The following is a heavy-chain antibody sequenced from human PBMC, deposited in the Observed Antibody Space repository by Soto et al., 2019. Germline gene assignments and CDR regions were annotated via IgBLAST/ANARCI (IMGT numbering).Heavy chain of an antibody. V-gene: IGHV1-58*02. Sequence: SVKVSCKASGFTFTSSAMQWVRQARGQRLEWIGWIVVGSGNTNYAQKFQERVTITRDMSTSTAYMELSSLRSEDTAVYYCAADTKSSSWYPYYYYYGMDVWGQGTTVTVS. CDR1: GFTFTSSA. J-gene: IGHJ6*02. D-gene: IGHD6-13*01. CDR3: AADTKSSSWYPYYYYYGMDV. CDR2: IVVGSGNT.